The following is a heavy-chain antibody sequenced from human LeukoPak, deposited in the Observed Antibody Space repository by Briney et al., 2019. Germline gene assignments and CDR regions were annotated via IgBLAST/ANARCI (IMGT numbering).Heavy chain of an antibody. CDR1: GGSISSYY. CDR2: IYYSGST. Sequence: SETLSLTCTVSGGSISSYYWSWIRQPPGKGLEWIGYIYYSGSTNYNPSLKSRVTISVDTSKNQFSLKLSSVTAADTAVYYCARRSFTMVRGVPASWFDPWGQGTLVTVSS. D-gene: IGHD3-10*01. V-gene: IGHV4-59*08. J-gene: IGHJ5*02. CDR3: ARRSFTMVRGVPASWFDP.